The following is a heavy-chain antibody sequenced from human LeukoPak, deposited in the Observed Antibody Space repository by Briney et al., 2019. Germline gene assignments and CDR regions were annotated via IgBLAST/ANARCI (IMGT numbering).Heavy chain of an antibody. CDR2: INPNSGGT. D-gene: IGHD6-13*01. CDR3: ARALTIRIAAAGN. J-gene: IGHJ4*02. CDR1: GYTFTGYY. Sequence: GASVKVSCKASGYTFTGYYMHWVRQAAGQGREWMGWINPNSGGTNYAQKFQGRVTMTRDTSISTAYMELSRLRSDDTAVYYCARALTIRIAAAGNWGQGTLVTVSS. V-gene: IGHV1-2*02.